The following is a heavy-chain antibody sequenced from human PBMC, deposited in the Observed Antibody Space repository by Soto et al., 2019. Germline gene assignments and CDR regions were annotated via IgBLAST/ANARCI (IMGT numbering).Heavy chain of an antibody. CDR2: IDPRDVRT. CDR3: GRSLGIAVGSGGWLANYFDR. CDR1: GYGFTNYY. V-gene: IGHV1-46*01. D-gene: IGHD6-19*01. Sequence: QVQLVQSGAEVKKPGASVTVSCKASGYGFTNYYIHWVGQAPGQGLEWMGVIDPRDVRTTYAHNFQGRFTMNSDTSTSTAYMELTSLRYEDTAMYYCGRSLGIAVGSGGWLANYFDRWGQGTLVTVSS. J-gene: IGHJ4*02.